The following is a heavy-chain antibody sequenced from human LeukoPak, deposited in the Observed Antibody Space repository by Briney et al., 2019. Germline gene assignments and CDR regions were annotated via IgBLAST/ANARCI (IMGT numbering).Heavy chain of an antibody. V-gene: IGHV3-7*05. CDR1: RFTFSTYY. CDR2: IKQDGSEK. J-gene: IGHJ4*02. CDR3: ARGPYDSSGYSY. Sequence: GGSLRLSCAAYRFTFSTYYMSWVRHAPEEALEWVANIKQDGSEKYYVDSVKGRFTISRDNAKNSMYLQMNSLRAEDTAVYYCARGPYDSSGYSYWGEGTLVTVSS. D-gene: IGHD3-22*01.